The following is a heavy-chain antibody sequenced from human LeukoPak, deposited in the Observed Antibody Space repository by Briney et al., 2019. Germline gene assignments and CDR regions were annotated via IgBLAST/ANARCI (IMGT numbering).Heavy chain of an antibody. CDR3: ARHRWMEVYGSGSYYVDY. V-gene: IGHV4-39*01. CDR1: GGSFSTSSYY. D-gene: IGHD3-10*01. J-gene: IGHJ4*02. Sequence: PSETLSLTCTVSGGSFSTSSYYWGWIRQPPGKGLEWIGSIYYSRSTYYNASLKSRATISADTSKNQFFLKLSSVTAADTAVYYCARHRWMEVYGSGSYYVDYWGQGTLVTVSS. CDR2: IYYSRST.